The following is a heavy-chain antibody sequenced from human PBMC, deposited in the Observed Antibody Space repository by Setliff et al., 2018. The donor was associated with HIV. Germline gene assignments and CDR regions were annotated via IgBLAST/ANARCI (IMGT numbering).Heavy chain of an antibody. CDR1: GGSISSHY. CDR2: IYYTGST. J-gene: IGHJ4*02. Sequence: SETLSLTCTVSGGSISSHYWSWIRQPPGKGLEWIGSIYYTGSTDYNPSLMSRVTISLDTSKNQFSLKLSSVTAADTAVYYCARGGGSGSYYFSAFDYWGQGTLVTVSS. V-gene: IGHV4-59*11. CDR3: ARGGGSGSYYFSAFDY. D-gene: IGHD1-26*01.